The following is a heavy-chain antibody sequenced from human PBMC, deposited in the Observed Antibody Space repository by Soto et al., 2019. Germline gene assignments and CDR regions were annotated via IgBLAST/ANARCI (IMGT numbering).Heavy chain of an antibody. CDR2: ISGSANNA. J-gene: IGHJ6*02. CDR1: GFTFSSYA. D-gene: IGHD3-22*01. CDR3: ARSYYDSSASYASYGMDV. V-gene: IGHV3-23*01. Sequence: GGSLRLSCAASGFTFSSYAMSWVRQAPGKGLEWISAISGSANNAYYADSVKGRFAVSRDNAKNSLYLQMNSLRAEDTAVYYCARSYYDSSASYASYGMDVWGQGTTVTVSS.